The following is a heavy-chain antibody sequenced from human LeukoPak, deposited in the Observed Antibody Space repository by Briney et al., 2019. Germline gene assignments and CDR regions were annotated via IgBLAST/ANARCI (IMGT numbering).Heavy chain of an antibody. CDR2: ISGSGDST. Sequence: PGGSLRLSCAASGFTFSSYAMSWVRQAPGKGLEWVSAISGSGDSTYYADSVKGRFTISRDNSKNTLYLQMNSLRAEDTAVYYCAKDHYYDSSAFDYWGQGTLVTVSS. D-gene: IGHD3-22*01. V-gene: IGHV3-23*01. CDR1: GFTFSSYA. J-gene: IGHJ4*02. CDR3: AKDHYYDSSAFDY.